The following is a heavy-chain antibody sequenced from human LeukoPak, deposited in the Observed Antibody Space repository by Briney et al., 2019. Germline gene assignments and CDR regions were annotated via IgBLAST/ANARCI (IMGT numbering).Heavy chain of an antibody. CDR3: ARGPGGSSSSDFDY. J-gene: IGHJ4*02. V-gene: IGHV4-30-2*01. D-gene: IGHD6-6*01. CDR1: GGSISSGGYS. Sequence: SETLSLTCAVSGGSISSGGYSWSWIRQPPGKGLEWIGHIYHSGSTYYNPSLKSRVTISVDRSKNQFSLKLSSVTAADTAVYYCARGPGGSSSSDFDYWGQGTLVTVSS. CDR2: IYHSGST.